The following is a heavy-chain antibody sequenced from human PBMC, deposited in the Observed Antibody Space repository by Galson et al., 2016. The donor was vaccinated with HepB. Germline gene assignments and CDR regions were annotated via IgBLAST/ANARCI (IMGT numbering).Heavy chain of an antibody. CDR2: IWYDGTKR. CDR3: AREDPNIAVAALDY. Sequence: SLRLSCAASGFIFSSFGMHWVRQAPGKGLEWVAVIWYDGTKRYYVDSVKGRFTISRDNSKNTLYLQLNSLRAEDTAVYYCAREDPNIAVAALDYWGQGALVTVSS. V-gene: IGHV3-33*01. J-gene: IGHJ4*02. CDR1: GFIFSSFG. D-gene: IGHD6-19*01.